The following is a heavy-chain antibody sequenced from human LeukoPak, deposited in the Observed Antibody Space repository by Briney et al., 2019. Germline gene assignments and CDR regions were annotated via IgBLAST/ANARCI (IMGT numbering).Heavy chain of an antibody. D-gene: IGHD2-8*01. V-gene: IGHV3-7*01. CDR3: ARVHCTNGVCYSFDY. J-gene: IGHJ4*02. Sequence: SGGSLRLSCAASGFTFSSYAMSWVRQAPGKGLEWVANIKQDGSEKYYVDSVKGRFTISRDNAKNSLYLQMNSLRAEDTAVYYCARVHCTNGVCYSFDYWGQGTLVTVSS. CDR1: GFTFSSYA. CDR2: IKQDGSEK.